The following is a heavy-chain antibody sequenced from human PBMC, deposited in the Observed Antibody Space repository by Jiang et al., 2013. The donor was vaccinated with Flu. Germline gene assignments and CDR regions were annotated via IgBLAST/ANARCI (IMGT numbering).Heavy chain of an antibody. Sequence: GPGLVKPSQTLSLTCTVSGGSVSTGGYSWTWIRQHPGKGLEWIGYIYQSGSTAYNPSLQSRITISLDRSKNHFSLNLRSASAADTAVYYCARVDGDFYYFDYWGHGTLVIVSS. CDR2: IYQSGST. V-gene: IGHV4-31*03. D-gene: IGHD4-17*01. CDR1: GGSVSTGGYS. CDR3: ARVDGDFYYFDY. J-gene: IGHJ4*01.